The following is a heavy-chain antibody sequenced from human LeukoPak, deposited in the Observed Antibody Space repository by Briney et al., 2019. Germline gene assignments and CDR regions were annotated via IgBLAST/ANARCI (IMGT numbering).Heavy chain of an antibody. D-gene: IGHD3-10*01. Sequence: TSVKVSCKASGYTFTSYDINWVRQATGQGLEWMGWMNPNSGNTGYAQKFQGRVTITRNTSISTAYMELSSLRSEDTAVYYCARASGMVRGVMYDIWGQGTMVTVSS. CDR3: ARASGMVRGVMYDI. CDR1: GYTFTSYD. V-gene: IGHV1-8*03. J-gene: IGHJ3*02. CDR2: MNPNSGNT.